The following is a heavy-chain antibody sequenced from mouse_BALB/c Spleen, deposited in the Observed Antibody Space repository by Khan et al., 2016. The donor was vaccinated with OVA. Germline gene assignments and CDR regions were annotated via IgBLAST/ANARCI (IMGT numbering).Heavy chain of an antibody. D-gene: IGHD1-2*01. CDR3: ARTARIKY. Sequence: EVQLQESGPGLVKPSQSLSLTCTVTGYSITSGYGWNWIRQSPGNKLEWMGYISYSGSTNYNQSLKIRISITRDKSKNQFFLQWNAVTTGDTATYYCARTARIKYWGQGTTLTVSS. J-gene: IGHJ2*01. CDR1: GYSITSGYG. V-gene: IGHV3-2*02. CDR2: ISYSGST.